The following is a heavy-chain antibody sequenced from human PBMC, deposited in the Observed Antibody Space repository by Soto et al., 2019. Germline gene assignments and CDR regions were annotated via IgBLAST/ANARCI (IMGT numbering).Heavy chain of an antibody. V-gene: IGHV1-18*01. J-gene: IGHJ5*02. CDR2: IATYNSNR. CDR3: ATVLRGVVNWFDP. CDR1: GDTFTNFG. Sequence: HLVQSGPEVKKPGASITVSCKTSGDTFTNFGLSWVRQAPGQGLEWMGWIATYNSNRNYAQKFQGRLTLTTDTSTSTAYMERKSRRYDDTAVYYCATVLRGVVNWFDPWGQGTLVTVSS. D-gene: IGHD3-10*01.